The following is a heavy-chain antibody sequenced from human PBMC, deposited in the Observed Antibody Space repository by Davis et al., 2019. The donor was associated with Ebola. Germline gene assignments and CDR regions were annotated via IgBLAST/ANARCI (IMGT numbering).Heavy chain of an antibody. CDR3: ARDWVVRAFNI. CDR2: ISAYNGNT. D-gene: IGHD6-19*01. V-gene: IGHV1-18*01. Sequence: AASVKVSCKVSGYTLTELSMHWVRQAPGQGLEWMGWISAYNGNTNYAQKLQGRVTMTTDTSTSTAYMELRSLRSDDTAVYYCARDWVVRAFNIWGQGTMVTVSS. J-gene: IGHJ3*02. CDR1: GYTLTELS.